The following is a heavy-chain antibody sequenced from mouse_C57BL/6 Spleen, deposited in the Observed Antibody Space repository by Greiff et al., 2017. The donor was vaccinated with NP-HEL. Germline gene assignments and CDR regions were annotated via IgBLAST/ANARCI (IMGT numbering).Heavy chain of an antibody. V-gene: IGHV1-55*01. CDR2: IYPGSGST. Sequence: QVQLQQPGAELVKPGASVKMSCKASGYTFTSYWITWVKQRPGQGLEWIGDIYPGSGSTNYNEKLKSKATLTVDTSSSTAYMQLSSLTSEDSAVYYCARPHYYGSSYYAMDYWGQGTSVTVSS. CDR3: ARPHYYGSSYYAMDY. D-gene: IGHD1-1*01. J-gene: IGHJ4*01. CDR1: GYTFTSYW.